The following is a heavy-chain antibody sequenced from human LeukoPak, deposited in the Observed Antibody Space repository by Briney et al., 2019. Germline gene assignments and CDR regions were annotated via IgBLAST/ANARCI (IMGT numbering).Heavy chain of an antibody. V-gene: IGHV1-2*02. CDR1: GYSFTAYY. Sequence: GASVKVSCKASGYSFTAYYMHRVRQAPGQGLEWMGWINPNSGGTNYAQKFQGRVTMTRDTSISTAYMELSRLRSDDTAVYYCARVSRTTDAFDIWGQGAMVTVSS. J-gene: IGHJ3*02. CDR2: INPNSGGT. CDR3: ARVSRTTDAFDI. D-gene: IGHD1-1*01.